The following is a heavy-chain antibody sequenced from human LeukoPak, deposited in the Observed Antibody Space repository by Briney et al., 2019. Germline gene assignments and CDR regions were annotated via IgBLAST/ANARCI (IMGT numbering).Heavy chain of an antibody. Sequence: PGGSLRLSCAASGFTFSSYAMNWVRQAPGKGLEWVSSISSSSSYIYYADSVKGRFIISRDNAKNSLYLQMNSLRAEDTAVYYCARSISYYDFWSGYDYWGQGTLVTVSS. V-gene: IGHV3-21*04. D-gene: IGHD3-3*01. J-gene: IGHJ4*02. CDR2: ISSSSSYI. CDR1: GFTFSSYA. CDR3: ARSISYYDFWSGYDY.